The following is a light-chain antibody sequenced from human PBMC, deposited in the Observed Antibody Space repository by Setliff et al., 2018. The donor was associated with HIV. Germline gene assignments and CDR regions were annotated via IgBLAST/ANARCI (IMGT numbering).Light chain of an antibody. CDR3: SSYTSSSTYV. V-gene: IGLV2-14*01. CDR1: SSDIGGYNI. Sequence: QSALTQPASVSGSPGQSITISCTGTSSDIGGYNIVSWYQQYPGEAPELIISENTKRPSGVSDRFSASKSGNTASRTISGLRAEDEADYYCSSYTSSSTYVFGLGTKVTVL. J-gene: IGLJ1*01. CDR2: ENT.